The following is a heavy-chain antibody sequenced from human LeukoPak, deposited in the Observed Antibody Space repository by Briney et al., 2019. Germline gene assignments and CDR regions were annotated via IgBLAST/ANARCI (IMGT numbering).Heavy chain of an antibody. CDR2: SDPNSGGT. CDR1: GYTFTGYD. CDR3: AREYYYGSGNYYNRIDY. V-gene: IGHV1-2*02. J-gene: IGHJ4*02. D-gene: IGHD3-10*01. Sequence: ASVKVSCKASGYTFTGYDMNWVRQAPGQGGGGRGWSDPNSGGTNYAQKLKGRGTMTRDTAISTAYMALNKLRADDTAGYYCAREYYYGSGNYYNRIDYWGQGTLVTVSS.